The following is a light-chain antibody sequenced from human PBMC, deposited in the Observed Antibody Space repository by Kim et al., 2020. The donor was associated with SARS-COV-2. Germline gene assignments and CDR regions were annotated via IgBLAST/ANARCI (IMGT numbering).Light chain of an antibody. CDR2: GNS. CDR3: QSYDSSLSGWV. CDR1: NSNIGAGYD. V-gene: IGLV1-40*01. Sequence: TNSYTGSNSNIGAGYDVHWYQQLPGTAPKLLIYGNSNRPSGVPDRFSGSKSGTSASLAITGLQAEDEADYYCQSYDSSLSGWVFGGGTQLTVL. J-gene: IGLJ3*02.